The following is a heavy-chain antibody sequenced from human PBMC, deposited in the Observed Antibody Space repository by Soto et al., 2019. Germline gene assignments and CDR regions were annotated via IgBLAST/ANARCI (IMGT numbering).Heavy chain of an antibody. CDR2: VSSTSSAI. CDR3: AGDGGANYYEIDY. CDR1: GFTFSSYS. V-gene: IGHV3-48*02. J-gene: IGHJ4*02. Sequence: GGSLRLSCAASGFTFSSYSMNWVRQAPGKGLEWVSYVSSTSSAIYYAGSVEGQFTTSRDNAKNSLYLQMNSLRDEDTAIYYCAGDGGANYYEIDYWGRGTLVTVSS. D-gene: IGHD1-26*01.